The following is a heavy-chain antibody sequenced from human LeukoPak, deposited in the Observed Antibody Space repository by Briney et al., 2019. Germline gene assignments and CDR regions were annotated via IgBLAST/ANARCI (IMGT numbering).Heavy chain of an antibody. Sequence: GASVKVSCKVSGYTLTGLSMHWVRQAPGKGLEWMGGFDPEDGETIYAQKFQGRVTMTEDTSTDTAYMELSSLRSEDTAVYYCATGRIAVADHYFDYWGQGTLVTVSS. CDR3: ATGRIAVADHYFDY. D-gene: IGHD6-19*01. J-gene: IGHJ4*02. CDR2: FDPEDGET. CDR1: GYTLTGLS. V-gene: IGHV1-24*01.